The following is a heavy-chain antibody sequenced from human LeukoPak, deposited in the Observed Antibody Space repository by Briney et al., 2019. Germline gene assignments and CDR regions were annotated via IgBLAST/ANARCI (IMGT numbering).Heavy chain of an antibody. Sequence: SETLSLTCTVSGGSISSYYWSWIRQPPGKGLEWIGYIYYSGSTFYNPSLKSRVIISVDTSKNQFSLELSSVTAADTAVYYCQSRFLEWLLDYWGQGTLVTVSS. J-gene: IGHJ4*02. CDR1: GGSISSYY. V-gene: IGHV4-59*04. D-gene: IGHD3-3*01. CDR2: IYYSGST. CDR3: QSRFLEWLLDY.